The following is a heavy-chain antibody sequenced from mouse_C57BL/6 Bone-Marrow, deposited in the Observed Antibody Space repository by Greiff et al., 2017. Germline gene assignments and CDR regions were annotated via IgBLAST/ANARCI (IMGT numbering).Heavy chain of an antibody. CDR2: INSDGGST. Sequence: EVKLVESGGGLVQPEESRKLSGESNNTEFPSIDMSWVPKTREKRRGLVAAINSDGGSTYYPDTMERRFIISRDNTKKTLYLQMSSLRSEDTALYYCARHGTDYESAMDYWGQGTSVTVSS. V-gene: IGHV5-2*03. J-gene: IGHJ4*01. D-gene: IGHD2-4*01. CDR1: NTEFPSID. CDR3: ARHGTDYESAMDY.